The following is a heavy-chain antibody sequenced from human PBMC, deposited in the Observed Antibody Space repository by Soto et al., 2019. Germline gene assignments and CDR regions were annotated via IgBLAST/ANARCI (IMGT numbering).Heavy chain of an antibody. Sequence: SETLSLTCTVSGGSISSSNYYWGWIRQPPGKGLESIGNIYYSGNTYYNPSLKSRVTISVDTSKNQFSLKLSSVTAADTAVYFCARLRSGPDDGWYWAFDYWGQGTLVTVSS. CDR1: GGSISSSNYY. J-gene: IGHJ4*02. V-gene: IGHV4-39*01. CDR3: ARLRSGPDDGWYWAFDY. CDR2: IYYSGNT. D-gene: IGHD6-19*01.